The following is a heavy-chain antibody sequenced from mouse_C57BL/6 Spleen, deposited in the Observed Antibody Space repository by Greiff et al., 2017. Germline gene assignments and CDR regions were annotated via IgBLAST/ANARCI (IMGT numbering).Heavy chain of an antibody. Sequence: VQLQQSGAELVRPGASVKLSCTASGFNIKDDYMHWVKQRPEQGLEWIGWIDPENGDTEYASKFQGKATITADTSSNTAYLQLSSRTSEDTAVYYCTTRVGRYWGQGTTLTVSS. D-gene: IGHD4-1*01. V-gene: IGHV14-4*01. J-gene: IGHJ2*01. CDR1: GFNIKDDY. CDR2: IDPENGDT. CDR3: TTRVGRY.